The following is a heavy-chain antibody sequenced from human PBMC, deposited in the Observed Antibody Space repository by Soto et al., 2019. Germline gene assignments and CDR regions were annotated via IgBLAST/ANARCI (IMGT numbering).Heavy chain of an antibody. D-gene: IGHD3-9*01. CDR2: IWYDGSNK. CDR3: ARRGASYGYYDILTGRGNYYYYGMDV. Sequence: PGLCLRLSFVASGFTFSTYGIHWVRESPGNGLECVAVIWYDGSNKYYADSVKGRFTISRDNSKNTLYLQMNSPRAEDTAVYYCARRGASYGYYDILTGRGNYYYYGMDVWGQGTTVTVSS. V-gene: IGHV3-33*01. J-gene: IGHJ6*02. CDR1: GFTFSTYG.